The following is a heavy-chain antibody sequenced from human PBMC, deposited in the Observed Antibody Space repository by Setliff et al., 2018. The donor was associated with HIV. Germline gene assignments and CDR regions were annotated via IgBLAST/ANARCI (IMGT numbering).Heavy chain of an antibody. CDR3: ARGVAAAGMLMDV. CDR1: TDSISNSH. CDR2: IFGSGTT. D-gene: IGHD6-13*01. Sequence: SETLSLTCSVSTDSISNSHWSWMRQPAGKGLEWIGRIFGSGTTHYNPSLKSRVTMSIDTSKNQFSLRLTSVSAADTAVYYCARGVAAAGMLMDVWGKGTTVTVSS. V-gene: IGHV4-4*07. J-gene: IGHJ6*03.